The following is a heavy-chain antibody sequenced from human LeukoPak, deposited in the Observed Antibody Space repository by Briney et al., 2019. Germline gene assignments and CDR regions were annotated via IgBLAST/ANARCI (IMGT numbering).Heavy chain of an antibody. D-gene: IGHD3-10*01. CDR1: GLTFNNYA. CDR2: ISGRGASK. CDR3: AKDDRVRGVIGYFDY. Sequence: GGSLRLSCAVSGLTFNNYAMSWVRQAPGKGLEWVSGISGRGASKYYADSVKGRFTISRDNSKNTLYLQMNSLRAEDTAVYYCAKDDRVRGVIGYFDYWGQGTLVTVSS. V-gene: IGHV3-23*01. J-gene: IGHJ4*02.